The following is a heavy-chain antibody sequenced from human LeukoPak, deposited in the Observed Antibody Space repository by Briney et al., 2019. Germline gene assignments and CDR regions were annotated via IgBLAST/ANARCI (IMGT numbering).Heavy chain of an antibody. V-gene: IGHV3-33*01. D-gene: IGHD3-22*01. CDR3: ARGFYYYDSSGYIGDY. Sequence: PGGSLRLSCAASGFTFSSYGMHWVRQAPGKGLEWVAVIWYDGSNKYYADSVKGRFTISRDNSKNTLYLQMDSLRAEDTAVYYCARGFYYYDSSGYIGDYWGQGTLVTVSS. J-gene: IGHJ4*02. CDR1: GFTFSSYG. CDR2: IWYDGSNK.